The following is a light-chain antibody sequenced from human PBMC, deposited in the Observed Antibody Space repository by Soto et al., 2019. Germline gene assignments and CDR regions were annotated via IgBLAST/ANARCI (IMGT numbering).Light chain of an antibody. J-gene: IGKJ4*01. CDR1: QSVSRN. CDR2: GSS. Sequence: VVLTQSPATLAVSPGESATLSFRASQSVSRNLASYQQKPGQAPRLLLYGSSFRATNVTDRFTGRGSGTEFPITISGLQSDDFAVYYCQQYDKWXPLTFGEGTKV. V-gene: IGKV3-15*01. CDR3: QQYDKWXPLT.